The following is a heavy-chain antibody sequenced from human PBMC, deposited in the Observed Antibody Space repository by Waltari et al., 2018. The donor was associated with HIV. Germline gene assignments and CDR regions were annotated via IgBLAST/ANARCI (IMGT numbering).Heavy chain of an antibody. Sequence: QVQLVQSGAEVKKPGASVTVSCKASGYTFSSYDINWVRQATGQGLEWLGWVNPNNGKTGYAQNFQGRVTMTTDTSRSTAYMELSSLTSKDAAVYYCTRGDRIIGGTDYWGQGTQVTVSS. V-gene: IGHV1-8*01. CDR1: GYTFSSYD. J-gene: IGHJ4*02. D-gene: IGHD3-3*02. CDR2: VNPNNGKT. CDR3: TRGDRIIGGTDY.